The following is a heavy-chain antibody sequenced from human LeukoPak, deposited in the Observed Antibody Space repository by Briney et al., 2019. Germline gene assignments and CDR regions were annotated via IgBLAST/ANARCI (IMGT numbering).Heavy chain of an antibody. CDR2: IYYSGST. D-gene: IGHD2-2*02. CDR3: ARDPVDIVVVPAAIGAFDI. V-gene: IGHV4-39*07. J-gene: IGHJ3*02. Sequence: SETLSLTCTVSGGSISSSSYYWGWIRQPPGKGLEWIGSIYYSGSTYYNPSLKSRVTISVDTSKNQFSLKLSSVTAADTAVYYCARDPVDIVVVPAAIGAFDIWGQGTMVTVSS. CDR1: GGSISSSSYY.